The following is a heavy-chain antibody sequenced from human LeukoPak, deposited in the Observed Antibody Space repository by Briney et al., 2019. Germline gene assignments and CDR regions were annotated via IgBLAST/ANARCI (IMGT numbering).Heavy chain of an antibody. D-gene: IGHD3-22*01. Sequence: PGGSLRLSCAASGFTFSTYSMNWVRQAPGKGLEWVSAISGSGSTIYYADSVKGRFTISRDNAKNSLYLQMNSLRAEDTAVYYCARDPIYSDDSGSYFDYWGQGTLVTVSS. CDR3: ARDPIYSDDSGSYFDY. CDR1: GFTFSTYS. CDR2: ISGSGSTI. J-gene: IGHJ4*02. V-gene: IGHV3-48*04.